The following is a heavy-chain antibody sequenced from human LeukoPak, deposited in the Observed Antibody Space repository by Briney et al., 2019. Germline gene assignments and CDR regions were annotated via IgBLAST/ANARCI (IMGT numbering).Heavy chain of an antibody. CDR3: ARHAVYSGDYSFWFDP. Sequence: PSETLSLSCAVSGGSVSTYNMSWIRQPPGKGLEWIAYIYYSVITNYNPSLKSRVSISVDTSKNLFSLSLSSVTAADTAVYYCARHAVYSGDYSFWFDPWGLGTLVTVSS. V-gene: IGHV4-59*08. CDR2: IYYSVIT. J-gene: IGHJ5*02. CDR1: GGSVSTYN. D-gene: IGHD1-26*01.